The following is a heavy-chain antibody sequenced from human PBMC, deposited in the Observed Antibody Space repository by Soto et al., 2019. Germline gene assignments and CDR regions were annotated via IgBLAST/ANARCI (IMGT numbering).Heavy chain of an antibody. J-gene: IGHJ4*02. CDR2: IDPEGSGK. D-gene: IGHD3-16*01. CDR1: AFSLRSFW. V-gene: IGHV3-7*01. Sequence: EAQLVQSGGGLVQPGGSLRLSCEASAFSLRSFWMNWVRQSPRKGLEWVSNIDPEGSGKVYVDSVKGRFTVSRDNTQNSVYLQMDSLRAEDTAVYYCAGWGPNVCYWGQGSLVTVFS. CDR3: AGWGPNVCY.